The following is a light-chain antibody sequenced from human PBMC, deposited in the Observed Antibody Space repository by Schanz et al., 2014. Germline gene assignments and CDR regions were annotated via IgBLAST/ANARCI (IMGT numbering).Light chain of an antibody. V-gene: IGLV1-40*01. CDR2: GNS. CDR1: SSNIGAGYD. CDR3: AAWDDSLNGWV. J-gene: IGLJ3*02. Sequence: QSVLTQPPSVSGAPGQRVTISCTGSSSNIGAGYDVHWYQQLPGTAPKLLIYGNSNRPSGVPDRFSGSKSGTSVSLAISGLQSEDEADYYCAAWDDSLNGWVFGGGTKLTVL.